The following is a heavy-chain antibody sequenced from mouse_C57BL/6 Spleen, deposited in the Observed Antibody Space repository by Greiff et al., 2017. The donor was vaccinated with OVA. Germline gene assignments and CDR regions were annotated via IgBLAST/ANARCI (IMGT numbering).Heavy chain of an antibody. CDR1: GYAFSSSW. CDR3: ARSGFYDGYDWYFDV. D-gene: IGHD2-3*01. J-gene: IGHJ1*03. V-gene: IGHV1-82*01. CDR2: IYPGDGDT. Sequence: VKLMESGPELVKPGASVKISCKASGYAFSSSWMNWVKQRPGKGLEWIGRIYPGDGDTNYNGKFKGKATLTADKSSSTAYMQLSSLTSEDSAVYFCARSGFYDGYDWYFDVWGTGTTVTVSS.